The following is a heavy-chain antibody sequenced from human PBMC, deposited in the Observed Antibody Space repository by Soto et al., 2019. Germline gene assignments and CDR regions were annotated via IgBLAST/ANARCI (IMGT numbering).Heavy chain of an antibody. J-gene: IGHJ6*02. CDR1: GGPFDDFY. D-gene: IGHD3-10*01. V-gene: IGHV4-34*01. Sequence: SETLSLTCAFYGGPFDDFYWSWVRQSPGKGLEWIGEISHDGGTNYSPSLASRISISADTSKNQFSLHLKSVTAADTGLYYCARGQLVWYGDLTPYYRDMDVWGQGTTVTVSS. CDR2: ISHDGGT. CDR3: ARGQLVWYGDLTPYYRDMDV.